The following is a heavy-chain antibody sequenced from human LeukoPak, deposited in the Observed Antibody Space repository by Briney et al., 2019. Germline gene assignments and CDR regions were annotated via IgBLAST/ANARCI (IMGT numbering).Heavy chain of an antibody. V-gene: IGHV4-4*09. CDR1: GGSVSSYY. CDR3: ARFHSGPSGWYVLWYFDL. Sequence: SETLSLTCTVSGGSVSSYYWSWIRQPPGKGLEWIGYIYNSESTNYNSSLESRVTISVDTSKNQFFLKLSSVTAADTAVYHCARFHSGPSGWYVLWYFDLWGRGTLVTVSS. CDR2: IYNSEST. J-gene: IGHJ2*01. D-gene: IGHD6-19*01.